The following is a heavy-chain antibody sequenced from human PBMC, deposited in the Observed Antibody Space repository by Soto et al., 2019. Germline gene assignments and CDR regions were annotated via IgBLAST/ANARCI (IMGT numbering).Heavy chain of an antibody. J-gene: IGHJ4*02. D-gene: IGHD4-17*01. V-gene: IGHV3-30*18. CDR1: GFPFSIYG. CDR2: IIKDGSIK. Sequence: QLQLVESGGGVVQSGRSLRLSCTASGFPFSIYGMHWVRQAPGKGLEWVALIIKDGSIKKYTDSVKGRFTISRDNSKNTLYLQMNSLRAEDTAVYYCAKAWSSWVDGDYYFDYWGRGTLVTVSS. CDR3: AKAWSSWVDGDYYFDY.